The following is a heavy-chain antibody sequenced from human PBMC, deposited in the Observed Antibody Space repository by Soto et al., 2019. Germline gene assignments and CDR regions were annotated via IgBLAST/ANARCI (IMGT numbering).Heavy chain of an antibody. CDR3: AKDRRDGYFDN. J-gene: IGHJ4*02. CDR2: ISHDGGNR. V-gene: IGHV3-30*18. CDR1: GFTFSRYG. Sequence: QVQRVESGGGVVQPGRSLRLSCAASGFTFSRYGMYWVRQAPGKGLECVAYISHDGGNRYSADSVKGRFTIFRDNSKNTLYLQMNSLGSEDGAVYYCAKDRRDGYFDNWGQGTLVTVSS.